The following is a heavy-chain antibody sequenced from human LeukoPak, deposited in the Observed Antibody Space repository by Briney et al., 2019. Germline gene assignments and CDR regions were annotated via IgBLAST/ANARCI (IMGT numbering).Heavy chain of an antibody. D-gene: IGHD6-13*01. CDR3: AREMWSAAATTYDWFDP. CDR1: VGSISSYY. V-gene: IGHV4-4*07. J-gene: IGHJ5*02. Sequence: SETLSLTCTVSVGSISSYYWSWIRQPAGKGLEWIGRIYTSGSTNYNPSLKSRVTMSVDTSSNQFSLKLSSVTAADTAVYYCAREMWSAAATTYDWFDPWGQGTLVTVSS. CDR2: IYTSGST.